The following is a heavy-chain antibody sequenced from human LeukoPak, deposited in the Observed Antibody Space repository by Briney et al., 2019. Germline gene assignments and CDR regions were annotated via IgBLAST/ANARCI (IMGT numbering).Heavy chain of an antibody. D-gene: IGHD3-22*01. V-gene: IGHV5-51*01. CDR2: IYPGDSDT. J-gene: IGHJ4*02. CDR3: ARGMYYYDSSGYYYFDY. Sequence: GESLKISCKGSGYSFTSYWIGWVRQMPGKGLEWMGIIYPGDSDTRYSPSFQGQVTISADKSISTAYLQWSSLKASDTAMYYCARGMYYYDSSGYYYFDYXGQGTLVXVS. CDR1: GYSFTSYW.